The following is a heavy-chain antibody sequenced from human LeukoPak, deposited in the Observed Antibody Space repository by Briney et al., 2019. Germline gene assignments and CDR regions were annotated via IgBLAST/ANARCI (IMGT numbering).Heavy chain of an antibody. D-gene: IGHD1-7*01. CDR2: INHSGST. Sequence: SETLSLTCAVYGGSFSGYYWSWIRQPPGKGREWIGEINHSGSTNYNPSLKSRVTISVDTSKNQFSLKLSSVTAADTAVYYRARKQNYYFDYWGQGTLVAVSS. V-gene: IGHV4-34*01. J-gene: IGHJ4*02. CDR3: ARKQNYYFDY. CDR1: GGSFSGYY.